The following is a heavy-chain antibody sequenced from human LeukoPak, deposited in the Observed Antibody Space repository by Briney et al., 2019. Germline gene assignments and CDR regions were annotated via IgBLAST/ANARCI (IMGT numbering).Heavy chain of an antibody. Sequence: PGRSLRLSCAASGFTFSSYGMSWVRQAPGKGLEWVSAISGSGGSTYYADSVKGRFTISRDNSKNTLYLQMNSLRAEDTAVYYCAKGQKGETYYYDSSGYSPSDYWGQGTLVTVSS. CDR2: ISGSGGST. V-gene: IGHV3-23*01. CDR1: GFTFSSYG. D-gene: IGHD3-22*01. J-gene: IGHJ4*02. CDR3: AKGQKGETYYYDSSGYSPSDY.